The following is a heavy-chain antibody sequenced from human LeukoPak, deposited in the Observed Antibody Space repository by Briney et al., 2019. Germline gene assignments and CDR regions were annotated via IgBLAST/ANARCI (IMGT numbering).Heavy chain of an antibody. CDR1: GYTFSDYY. V-gene: IGHV1-2*02. Sequence: ASVKVSCKASGYTFSDYYMHWVRQAPGQGLEWMGWVNPNSGGTNYAQKFQGRFTMTRDTSINTAYMEVSGLRSDDTAVYYCSRGAPTIAMTGTGLDYWGQETLVAVSS. J-gene: IGHJ4*02. CDR3: SRGAPTIAMTGTGLDY. CDR2: VNPNSGGT. D-gene: IGHD6-19*01.